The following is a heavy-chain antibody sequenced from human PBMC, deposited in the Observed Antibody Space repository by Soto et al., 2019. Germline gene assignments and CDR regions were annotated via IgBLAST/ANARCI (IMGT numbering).Heavy chain of an antibody. J-gene: IGHJ2*01. CDR1: GGSFSGYY. Sequence: QVQLQQWGAGPLRPLETLSLTCGVSGGSFSGYYWAWIRQSPGKGLEWIGEINDRGSINYNPSLRSRGGTSVDTSKKQYSRMPWSVTAADTSVYYCERESHGILAGPDLFWYFDLWGRGTLVTVSS. D-gene: IGHD3-9*01. CDR2: INDRGSI. V-gene: IGHV4-34*01. CDR3: ERESHGILAGPDLFWYFDL.